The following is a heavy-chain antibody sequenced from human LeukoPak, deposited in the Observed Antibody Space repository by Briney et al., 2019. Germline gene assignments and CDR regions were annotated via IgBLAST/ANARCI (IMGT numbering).Heavy chain of an antibody. Sequence: PGRSLRLSCAASGFTFDDYAMHWVRQAPGKGLEWVSGISWNSGSIGQADSVKGRFTISRDHAKTPLYLPMDRLRAEGTAFYYCAKGDCSGGSCYPYYYYGMDVWGQGTTVTVSS. J-gene: IGHJ6*02. CDR1: GFTFDDYA. CDR2: ISWNSGSI. V-gene: IGHV3-9*01. D-gene: IGHD2-15*01. CDR3: AKGDCSGGSCYPYYYYGMDV.